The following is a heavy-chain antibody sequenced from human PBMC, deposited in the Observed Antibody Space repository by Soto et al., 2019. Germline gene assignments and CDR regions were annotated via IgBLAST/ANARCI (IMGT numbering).Heavy chain of an antibody. CDR1: GYTFTGYY. V-gene: IGHV1-2*04. D-gene: IGHD4-17*01. CDR2: INPNSGGT. CDR3: ARDEGDYGDNYYGMDV. Sequence: ASVKVSCKASGYTFTGYYMHWVRQAPGQGLEWMGWINPNSGGTNYAQKFQGWVTMTRDTSISTAYMELSRLRSDDTAVYYCARDEGDYGDNYYGMDVWGQGTKVTVSS. J-gene: IGHJ6*02.